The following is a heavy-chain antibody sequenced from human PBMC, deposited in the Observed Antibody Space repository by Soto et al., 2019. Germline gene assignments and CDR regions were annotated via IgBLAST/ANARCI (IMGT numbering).Heavy chain of an antibody. J-gene: IGHJ3*02. CDR1: GFTFSSYA. CDR2: ISYDGSNK. V-gene: IGHV3-30-3*01. CDR3: AREDYDSRGYYPRPFDI. Sequence: PGGSLRLSCAASGFTFSSYAMHWVRQAPGKGLEWVAVISYDGSNKYYADSVKGRFTISRDNSKNTLYLQMNSLRAEDTAVYYCAREDYDSRGYYPRPFDISGQGPMVTV. D-gene: IGHD3-22*01.